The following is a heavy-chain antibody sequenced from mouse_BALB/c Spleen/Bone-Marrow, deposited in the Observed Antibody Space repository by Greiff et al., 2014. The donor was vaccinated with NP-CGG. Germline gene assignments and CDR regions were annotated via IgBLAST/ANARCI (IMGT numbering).Heavy chain of an antibody. CDR2: INPSSGYT. D-gene: IGHD2-10*02. V-gene: IGHV1-4*02. Sequence: QVQLQQSAAELARPGASVKMSCKASGYIFTSYTMHWVKQRPGQGLEWIGYINPSSGYTEYIQKFKDKTTLTADKSSSSAYMQLSSLTSEDAAVYYCARSYGNYRYFDYWGQGTALTVSS. CDR1: GYIFTSYT. J-gene: IGHJ2*01. CDR3: ARSYGNYRYFDY.